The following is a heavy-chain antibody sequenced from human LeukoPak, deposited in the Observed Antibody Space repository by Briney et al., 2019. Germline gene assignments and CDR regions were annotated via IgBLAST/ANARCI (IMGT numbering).Heavy chain of an antibody. CDR2: IIPIFGTA. J-gene: IGHJ3*02. CDR1: GGTFSSYA. CDR3: ARDRIRRSGTGGAFDI. Sequence: SVKVSCKASGGTFSSYAISWVRQAPGQGLEWMGGIIPIFGTANYAQKFQGRVTITADESTSTAYMELSSLRSEDTAVYYCARDRIRRSGTGGAFDIWGQGTMVIVSS. V-gene: IGHV1-69*13. D-gene: IGHD2-2*01.